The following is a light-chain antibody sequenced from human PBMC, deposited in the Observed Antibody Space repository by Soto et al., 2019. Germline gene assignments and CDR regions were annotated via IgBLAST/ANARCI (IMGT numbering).Light chain of an antibody. CDR3: AAWDDSLNGRF. J-gene: IGLJ1*01. CDR1: SSNIGSNT. Sequence: QSVLTQPPSASGTPGQRVTISCSGSSSNIGSNTVNWYQQLPGTAPKLLICSNNQRPSGVPDRFSGSKSGTSASLAISGLQSEDEADYYCAAWDDSLNGRFFGTGTKVTVL. V-gene: IGLV1-44*01. CDR2: SNN.